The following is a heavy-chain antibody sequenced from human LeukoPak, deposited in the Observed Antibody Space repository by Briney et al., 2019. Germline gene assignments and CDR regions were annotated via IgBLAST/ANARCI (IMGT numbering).Heavy chain of an antibody. D-gene: IGHD5-18*01. V-gene: IGHV3-30*02. CDR1: GFTFSSYG. CDR2: IRYDGSNK. Sequence: GGSLRLSCAASGFTFSSYGMHWVRQAPGKGLEWVAFIRYDGSNKYYADSVKGRFTISRDNSKNALYLQMNSLRAEDTAVYYCAKDFAPNSYSYDGCGFDYWGQGTLVTVSS. J-gene: IGHJ4*02. CDR3: AKDFAPNSYSYDGCGFDY.